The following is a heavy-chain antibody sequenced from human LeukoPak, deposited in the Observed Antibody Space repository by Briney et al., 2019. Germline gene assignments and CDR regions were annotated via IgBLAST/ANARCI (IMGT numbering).Heavy chain of an antibody. J-gene: IGHJ3*02. CDR1: GYSFTSYW. CDR3: ARPCGYSGYVAVPDAFDI. D-gene: IGHD5-12*01. Sequence: GESLKISCKCSGYSFTSYWIGWVRQMPGKGLEWMGIIYPGDSDTRYSPSFQGQVTISADKSISTAYLQWSSLKASDTAMYYCARPCGYSGYVAVPDAFDIWGQGTMVTVPS. CDR2: IYPGDSDT. V-gene: IGHV5-51*01.